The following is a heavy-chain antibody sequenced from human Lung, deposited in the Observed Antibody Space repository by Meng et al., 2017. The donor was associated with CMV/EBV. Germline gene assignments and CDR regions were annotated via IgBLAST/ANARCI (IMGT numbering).Heavy chain of an antibody. Sequence: GSLRLSCTVSDYSISSGHNWGWIRQPPGKGLEWIGSVSHSGSPYYNPSLMRRATTSFDTSKNQFSLKLRSVTAADTAVYYCAREMATIYWWGNAMDVWGQGNXVTVDS. V-gene: IGHV4-38-2*02. CDR2: VSHSGSP. CDR3: AREMATIYWWGNAMDV. D-gene: IGHD5-24*01. J-gene: IGHJ6*01. CDR1: DYSISSGHN.